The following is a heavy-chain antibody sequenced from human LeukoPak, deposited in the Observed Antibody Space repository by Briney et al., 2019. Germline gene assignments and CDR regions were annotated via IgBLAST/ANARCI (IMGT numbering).Heavy chain of an antibody. V-gene: IGHV4-59*08. Sequence: PSETLSLTCTVSGGSISSYYWSWIRQSPGKGLEWIGCIYYSGVTKYNPSLTSRATLSLDTSKNQFSLRLNSVTAADTAVYYCARRVAVPGSYYFDYWSQGVLVTVSS. D-gene: IGHD2-2*01. CDR2: IYYSGVT. J-gene: IGHJ4*02. CDR1: GGSISSYY. CDR3: ARRVAVPGSYYFDY.